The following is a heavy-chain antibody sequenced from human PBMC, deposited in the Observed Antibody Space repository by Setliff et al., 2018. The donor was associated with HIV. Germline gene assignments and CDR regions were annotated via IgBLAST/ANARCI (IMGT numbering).Heavy chain of an antibody. CDR1: GYTFTSYY. CDR3: ARGDYGDYRVPYFFDY. J-gene: IGHJ4*02. D-gene: IGHD4-17*01. V-gene: IGHV1-46*01. Sequence: ASVKVSCKASGYTFTSYYMHWVRQAPGQGLEWMGIINPSGGRTTYAQKFQGRVTMTRDTSTSTVYMELSNLRSEDTAVYYCARGDYGDYRVPYFFDYWGQGTLVTVSS. CDR2: INPSGGRT.